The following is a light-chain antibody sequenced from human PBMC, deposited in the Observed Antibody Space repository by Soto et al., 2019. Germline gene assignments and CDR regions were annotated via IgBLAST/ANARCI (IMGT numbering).Light chain of an antibody. CDR1: QSISGW. V-gene: IGKV1-5*01. Sequence: DIQMTQSPSTLSASVGDRVTITCRASQSISGWLAWYQQRPGKAPKLLNYDASSLESGVPSRFSGSGSGTEFTLTIGGLQPDDFATYYCQQYSGYSLFTFGPGTIVDIK. J-gene: IGKJ3*01. CDR3: QQYSGYSLFT. CDR2: DAS.